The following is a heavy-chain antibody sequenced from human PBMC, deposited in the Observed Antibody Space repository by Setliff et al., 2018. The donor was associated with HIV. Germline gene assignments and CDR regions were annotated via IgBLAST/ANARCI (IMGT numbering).Heavy chain of an antibody. CDR1: GFTFSNYE. D-gene: IGHD6-19*01. V-gene: IGHV3-48*03. Sequence: PGGSLRLSCAASGFTFSNYEMNWVRQAPGKGLEWVSYISSSGSTIYYADSVKGRFTISRDNSKNTMYLQMNSLRAEDTAVYYCAGESSIAVAEYFQHWGQGTLVTVS. CDR3: AGESSIAVAEYFQH. J-gene: IGHJ1*01. CDR2: ISSSGSTI.